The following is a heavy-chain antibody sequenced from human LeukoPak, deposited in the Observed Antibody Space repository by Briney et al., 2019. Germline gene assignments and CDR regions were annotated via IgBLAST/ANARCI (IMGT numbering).Heavy chain of an antibody. J-gene: IGHJ4*02. V-gene: IGHV3-23*01. CDR3: ANTDIVVVVAATPFDY. CDR1: GFTFSSYA. Sequence: GGSLRLSCAASGFTFSSYAMSWVRQAPGKGLEWVSAISSGGGTTYFADSVKGRFTISRDNAKNTLYLQMNSLRAEDTAVYYCANTDIVVVVAATPFDYWGQGTLVTVSS. CDR2: ISSGGGTT. D-gene: IGHD2-15*01.